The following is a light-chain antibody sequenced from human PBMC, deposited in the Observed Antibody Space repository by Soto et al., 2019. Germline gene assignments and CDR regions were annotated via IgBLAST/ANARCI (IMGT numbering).Light chain of an antibody. CDR3: EQHGSGPLT. V-gene: IGKV3-20*01. J-gene: IGKJ1*01. Sequence: EIVLTQSPDTLSLSPGERATLSCRASQSFSSNNLAWYQHKPGQPPRLLIYVASRRATGIPDRFTGSGAGSGFSLATTSLEPEDFAVYYCEQHGSGPLTFGQGTKVEIK. CDR2: VAS. CDR1: QSFSSNN.